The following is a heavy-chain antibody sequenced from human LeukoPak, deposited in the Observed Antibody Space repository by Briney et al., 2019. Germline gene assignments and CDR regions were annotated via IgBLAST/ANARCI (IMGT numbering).Heavy chain of an antibody. CDR2: IYYSGST. V-gene: IGHV4-59*01. CDR1: GGSISSYY. D-gene: IGHD3-3*02. Sequence: SETLSLTCTVSGGSISSYYWSWIRQPPGKGLEWIGYIYYSGSTNYNPSLKSRVTISVDTSKNQFSLKLSSVTAADTAVYYCARGFGRDIFGVVTTFDPWGQGTLVAVSS. J-gene: IGHJ5*02. CDR3: ARGFGRDIFGVVTTFDP.